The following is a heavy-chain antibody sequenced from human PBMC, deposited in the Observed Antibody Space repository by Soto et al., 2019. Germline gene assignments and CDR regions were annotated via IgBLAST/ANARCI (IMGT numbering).Heavy chain of an antibody. J-gene: IGHJ6*02. V-gene: IGHV4-59*01. CDR3: ARVSCYHILYYYYGMDV. Sequence: SETLSLTCTVSGGSISSYYWSWIRQPPGKGLEWIGYIYYSGSTNYNPSLKSRVTISVDTSKNQFSLKLSSVTAVDTAVYYCARVSCYHILYYYYGMDVWGQGTTVTVSS. D-gene: IGHD3-10*01. CDR2: IYYSGST. CDR1: GGSISSYY.